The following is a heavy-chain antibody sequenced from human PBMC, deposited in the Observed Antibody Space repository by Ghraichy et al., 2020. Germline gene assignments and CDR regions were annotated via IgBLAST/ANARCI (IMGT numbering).Heavy chain of an antibody. CDR2: INAGNGNT. CDR1: GYTFTSYA. D-gene: IGHD3-3*01. J-gene: IGHJ4*02. Sequence: ASVKVSCKASGYTFTSYAMHWVRQAPGQRLEWMGWINAGNGNTKYSQKFQGRVTITRDTSASTAYMELSSLRSEDTAVYYCARGGIFGVKPKDYWGQGTLVTVSS. V-gene: IGHV1-3*01. CDR3: ARGGIFGVKPKDY.